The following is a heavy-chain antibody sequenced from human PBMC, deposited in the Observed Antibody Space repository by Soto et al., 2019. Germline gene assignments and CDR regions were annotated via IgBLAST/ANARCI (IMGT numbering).Heavy chain of an antibody. J-gene: IGHJ4*02. D-gene: IGHD3-22*01. V-gene: IGHV3-11*01. CDR2: ISSSGSTI. CDR1: GGSFSGYY. CDR3: ARGQHYYDSSGYPGY. Sequence: LSLTCAVYGGSFSGYYWSWIRQAPGKGLEWVSYISSSGSTIYYADSVKGRFTISRDNAKNSLYLQMNSLRAEDTAVYYCARGQHYYDSSGYPGYWGQGTLVTVSS.